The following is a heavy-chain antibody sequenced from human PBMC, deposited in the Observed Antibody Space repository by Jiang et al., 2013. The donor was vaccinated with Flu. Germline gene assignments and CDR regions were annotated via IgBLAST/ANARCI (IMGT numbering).Heavy chain of an antibody. CDR2: VYTSGST. D-gene: IGHD6-19*01. J-gene: IGHJ4*02. CDR3: ARDRYSNGWYYIDY. CDR1: GDSVSAFH. V-gene: IGHV4-4*07. Sequence: VQLVESGPGLVKPSETLSLTCAVSGDSVSAFHWSWVRRPAGKGLEWIGRVYTSGSTNYNPSLRTPVSMSLDRSKNQVSLNLRSVTAADTAVYFCARDRYSNGWYYIDYWGQGTLVTVSS.